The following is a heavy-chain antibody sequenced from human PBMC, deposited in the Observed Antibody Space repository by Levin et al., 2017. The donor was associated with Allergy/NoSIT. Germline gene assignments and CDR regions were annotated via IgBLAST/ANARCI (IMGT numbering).Heavy chain of an antibody. Sequence: ASVKVSCKASGYTFTGYYMHWVRQAPGQGLEWMGWINPNSGGTNYAQKFQGWVTMTRDTSISTAYMELSRLRSDDTAVYYCARDRGWPGEWEPLPINNWFDPWGQGTLVTVSS. CDR2: INPNSGGT. CDR1: GYTFTGYY. CDR3: ARDRGWPGEWEPLPINNWFDP. V-gene: IGHV1-2*04. J-gene: IGHJ5*02. D-gene: IGHD1-26*01.